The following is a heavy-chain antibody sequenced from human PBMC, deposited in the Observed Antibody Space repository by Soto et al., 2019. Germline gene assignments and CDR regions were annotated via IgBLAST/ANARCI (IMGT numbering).Heavy chain of an antibody. V-gene: IGHV1-18*01. CDR2: ISAYNGNT. D-gene: IGHD3-22*01. CDR3: ARVYSLRYYYDSSGYLDY. Sequence: ASVKVSCKASGYTVTSYGISWVRQAPGQGLEWMGWISAYNGNTNYAQKLQGRVTMTTDTSTSTAYMELRSLRSDDTAVYYCARVYSLRYYYDSSGYLDYWGQGTLVTVSS. CDR1: GYTVTSYG. J-gene: IGHJ4*02.